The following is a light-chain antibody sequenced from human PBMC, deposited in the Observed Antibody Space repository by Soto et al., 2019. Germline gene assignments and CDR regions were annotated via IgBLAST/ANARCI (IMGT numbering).Light chain of an antibody. CDR3: SSYTGSSTLNYV. Sequence: QSALTQPASVSGSPGQSITISCTGTSSDVGGYNCVSWYQQHPGKAPKLMIYDVSNRPSGVSNRFSGSKSGNTASLTISGLQAEDEADYYCSSYTGSSTLNYVFGTGTKVTVL. CDR1: SSDVGGYNC. V-gene: IGLV2-14*01. CDR2: DVS. J-gene: IGLJ1*01.